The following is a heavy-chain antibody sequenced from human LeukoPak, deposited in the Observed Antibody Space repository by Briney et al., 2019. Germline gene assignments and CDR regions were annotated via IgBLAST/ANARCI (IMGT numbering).Heavy chain of an antibody. CDR1: GGSISSYY. CDR2: IYYSGST. V-gene: IGHV4-59*01. D-gene: IGHD1-26*01. CDR3: ARGGYYYGMDV. Sequence: PSETLSLTCTVSGGSISSYYWSWIRQPPGKGLEWIGYIYYSGSTHYNPSLKSRVTISVDTSKNQFSLKLSSVTAADTAVYYCARGGYYYGMDVWGQGTTVTVSS. J-gene: IGHJ6*02.